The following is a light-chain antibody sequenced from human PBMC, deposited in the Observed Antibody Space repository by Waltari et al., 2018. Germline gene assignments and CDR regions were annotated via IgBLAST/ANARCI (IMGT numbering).Light chain of an antibody. CDR2: GNG. CDR3: QSYDSSLSGCV. V-gene: IGLV1-40*01. J-gene: IGLJ1*01. CDR1: SSNIGAGYD. Sequence: QSVLTQPPSVSGAPGQRVTISCTGSSSNIGAGYDVHWYQQLPGTAPKLLIYGNGNRPSGVPDRFARSKSDTSASLAISGLQAEDEADYYCQSYDSSLSGCVFGTGTTVTVL.